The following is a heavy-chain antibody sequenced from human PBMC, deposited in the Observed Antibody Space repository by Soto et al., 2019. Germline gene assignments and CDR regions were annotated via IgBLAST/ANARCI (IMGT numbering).Heavy chain of an antibody. D-gene: IGHD1-1*01. V-gene: IGHV3-11*06. CDR1: GFTFRDHY. J-gene: IGHJ4*02. Sequence: LGGSLRLSFSASGFTFRDHYMSWVRQAPGKGLEWIGYSSNSGSFTRYADSVKGRFSISRDNAKNSLYLQINSLRGDDTAIYYCVRSGDNYNLLDYWGQGTPVTVSS. CDR2: SSNSGSFT. CDR3: VRSGDNYNLLDY.